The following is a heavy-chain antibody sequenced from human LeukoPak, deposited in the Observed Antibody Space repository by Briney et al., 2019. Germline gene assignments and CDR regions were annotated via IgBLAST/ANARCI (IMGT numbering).Heavy chain of an antibody. CDR1: NGSISRYN. J-gene: IGHJ5*02. CDR3: ARSPAFVDTASGEWFDP. CDR2: VYNRGTT. Sequence: SETLSLTCSVSNGSISRYNWNWIRQSPGKGLEWIGHVYNRGTTVYNPSLKSRVTISVDTSRSQFSLNLRSVTSADTAVYYCARSPAFVDTASGEWFDPWGQGVLVTVSS. V-gene: IGHV4-59*01. D-gene: IGHD5-18*01.